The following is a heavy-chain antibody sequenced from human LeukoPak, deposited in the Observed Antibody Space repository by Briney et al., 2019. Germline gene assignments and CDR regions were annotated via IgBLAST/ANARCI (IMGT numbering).Heavy chain of an antibody. D-gene: IGHD2/OR15-2a*01. CDR3: AREAFLSGAFDI. V-gene: IGHV4-30-2*01. CDR1: GGSISSGGYS. CDR2: IYHSGST. Sequence: SETLSLTCAVSGGSISSGGYSWSWIRQPPGKGLEWIGYIYHSGSTYYNPSLKSRVTISVDRSKNQFSLKLSSVTAADTAVYYCAREAFLSGAFDIWGQGTMVTVSS. J-gene: IGHJ3*02.